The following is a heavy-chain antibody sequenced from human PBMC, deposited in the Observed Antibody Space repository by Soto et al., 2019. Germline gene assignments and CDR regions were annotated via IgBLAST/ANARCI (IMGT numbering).Heavy chain of an antibody. CDR2: IKQDGSEK. Sequence: EVQLVESGGGLVQPGGSLRLSCATSGFTFSGHWMGWVRQAPGKGLEWVANIKQDGSEKYYVDSVKGRFTISRDNAKNSLYLQMNSLRVEDTAVYYCARAQSGGFDYWGQRTLVIVSS. V-gene: IGHV3-7*04. CDR1: GFTFSGHW. CDR3: ARAQSGGFDY. J-gene: IGHJ4*02. D-gene: IGHD3-16*01.